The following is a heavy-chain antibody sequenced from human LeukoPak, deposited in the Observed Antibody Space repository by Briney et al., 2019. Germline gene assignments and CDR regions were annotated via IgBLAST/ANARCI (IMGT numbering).Heavy chain of an antibody. V-gene: IGHV4-34*01. CDR1: GGSFSGYY. CDR3: ARGHCSSTSCYLDY. D-gene: IGHD2-2*01. Sequence: SETLSLTCAVYGGSFSGYYWSWIRQPPGKGLEWIGEINHSGSTNYNPSLKSRVTISVDTSKNQFSLKLSSVTAADTAVYYCARGHCSSTSCYLDYWGQGTLVTVFS. J-gene: IGHJ4*02. CDR2: INHSGST.